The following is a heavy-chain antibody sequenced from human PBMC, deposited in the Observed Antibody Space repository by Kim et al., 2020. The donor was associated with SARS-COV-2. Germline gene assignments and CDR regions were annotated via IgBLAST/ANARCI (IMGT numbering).Heavy chain of an antibody. CDR1: GFTFSSYG. J-gene: IGHJ4*02. V-gene: IGHV3-30*18. CDR2: ISLHGSDK. CDR3: AKDPRALAYCVGGCYSEYFDY. Sequence: GGSLRLSCAASGFTFSSYGMHWVRQAPGKGLEWVAAISLHGSDKYYADSVRGRFTISRDNSKNTLYLQMNSLRAEDTAVYYCAKDPRALAYCVGGCYSEYFDYWGQGTLVTVSS. D-gene: IGHD2-21*02.